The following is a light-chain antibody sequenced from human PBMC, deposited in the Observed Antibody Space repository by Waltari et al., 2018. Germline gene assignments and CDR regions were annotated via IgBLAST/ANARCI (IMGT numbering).Light chain of an antibody. J-gene: IGKJ3*01. V-gene: IGKV1-39*01. CDR1: QSISFH. Sequence: DIQMTQSPSSLSASVGDRLIITCRASQSISFHLNWYQQKPGKAPELLIYAASILQSGVPLRFSGSGSGTHFSLTIDSLHPEDFATYFCQQTYNTAGVTFGPWTKV. CDR2: AAS. CDR3: QQTYNTAGVT.